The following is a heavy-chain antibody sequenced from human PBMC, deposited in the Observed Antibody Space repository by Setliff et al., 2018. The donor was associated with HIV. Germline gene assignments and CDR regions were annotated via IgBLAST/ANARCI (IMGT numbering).Heavy chain of an antibody. J-gene: IGHJ4*02. CDR3: ARRSGYAEDY. CDR1: GGSFSGYY. V-gene: IGHV4-34*01. Sequence: PSETLSLTCAVYGGSFSGYYWSWIRQPPGKGLEWIGEINHSGSTSYNPSLKSRVTISVDTSKNQFSLKLSSVTAADTAVYYCARRSGYAEDYWGQGTLVTVSS. CDR2: INHSGST. D-gene: IGHD5-12*01.